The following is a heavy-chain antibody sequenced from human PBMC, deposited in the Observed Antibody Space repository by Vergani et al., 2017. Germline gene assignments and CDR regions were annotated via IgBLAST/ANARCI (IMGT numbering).Heavy chain of an antibody. V-gene: IGHV4-4*07. D-gene: IGHD6-13*01. CDR3: ARGGPIASFYY. CDR2: IYYSGST. Sequence: QVQLQESGPGLVKPSETLSLTCTVSGGSISSYYWSWIRQHAGKGLEWIGRIYYSGSTNYNPSLKSRVTISVDTSKNQFSLKLSSVTAADTAVYYCARGGPIASFYYWGQGTLVTVSS. CDR1: GGSISSYY. J-gene: IGHJ4*02.